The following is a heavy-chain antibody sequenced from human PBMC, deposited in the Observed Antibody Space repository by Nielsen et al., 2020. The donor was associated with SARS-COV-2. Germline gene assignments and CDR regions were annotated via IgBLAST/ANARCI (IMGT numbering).Heavy chain of an antibody. J-gene: IGHJ3*02. D-gene: IGHD3-22*01. CDR2: ISSSGSTI. Sequence: GGSLRLSCAASGFTFSSYEMNWVRQAPGKGLEWVSYISSSGSTIYYADSVKGRFTISRDNAKKSLYLQMNSLRAEDTAVYYCARDRYYYDSSGYPYDTFNIWGQGTMVTVSS. CDR3: ARDRYYYDSSGYPYDTFNI. V-gene: IGHV3-48*03. CDR1: GFTFSSYE.